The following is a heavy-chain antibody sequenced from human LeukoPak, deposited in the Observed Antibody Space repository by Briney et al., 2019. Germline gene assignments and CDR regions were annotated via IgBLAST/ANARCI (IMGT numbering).Heavy chain of an antibody. CDR3: ARGRLLMWFDP. J-gene: IGHJ5*02. Sequence: SETLSLTCAVYSGSFSGYSWSWIRQPPAKGLEWIGEINHSGSTNYNPSLKSRVTISVDTSKKQFSLKLSSVTAADTAVYYCARGRLLMWFDPWGQGTLVTVS. CDR1: SGSFSGYS. V-gene: IGHV4-34*01. CDR2: INHSGST. D-gene: IGHD3-16*01.